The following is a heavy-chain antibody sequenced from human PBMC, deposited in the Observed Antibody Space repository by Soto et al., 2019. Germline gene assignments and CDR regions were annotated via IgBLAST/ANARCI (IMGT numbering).Heavy chain of an antibody. V-gene: IGHV1-58*01. Sequence: SVKVSCKTSGFTFRSSAVQWVRQARGQRLEWIGWLVVGTGNTNYAQKFQQRVTISSDRSTNTVSMELSSLTSEDTAVYYCATGAYCSGGSCSDYYYYYYGMDLCGPGTTVTV. CDR3: ATGAYCSGGSCSDYYYYYYGMDL. CDR1: GFTFRSSA. CDR2: LVVGTGNT. J-gene: IGHJ6*02. D-gene: IGHD2-15*01.